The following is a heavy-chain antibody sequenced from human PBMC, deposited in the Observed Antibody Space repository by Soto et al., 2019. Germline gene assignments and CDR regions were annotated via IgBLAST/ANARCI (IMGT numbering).Heavy chain of an antibody. Sequence: GGSLRLSCTVSGFAFNNYGINWVRQAPGKGLEWVSSISNSRYTNYADSVKGRFTISRDNAKNSLYLQMNSLRAEDTAMYYCARGDASRYFFDYWGQGTLVTVSS. V-gene: IGHV3-21*01. CDR2: ISNSRYT. J-gene: IGHJ4*02. CDR1: GFAFNNYG. D-gene: IGHD1-26*01. CDR3: ARGDASRYFFDY.